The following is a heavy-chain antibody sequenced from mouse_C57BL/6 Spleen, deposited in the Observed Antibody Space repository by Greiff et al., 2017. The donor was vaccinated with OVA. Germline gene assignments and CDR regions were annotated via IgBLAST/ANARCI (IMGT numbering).Heavy chain of an antibody. J-gene: IGHJ4*01. CDR1: GYTFTSYW. Sequence: QVQLKQPGAELVRPGSSVKLSCKASGYTFTSYWMHWVKQRPIQGLEWIGNIDPSDSETHYNQKFKDKATLTVDKSSSTAYMQLSSLTSEDSAVYYCARGEGYDYYAMDYWGQGTSVTVSS. CDR2: IDPSDSET. D-gene: IGHD2-2*01. V-gene: IGHV1-52*01. CDR3: ARGEGYDYYAMDY.